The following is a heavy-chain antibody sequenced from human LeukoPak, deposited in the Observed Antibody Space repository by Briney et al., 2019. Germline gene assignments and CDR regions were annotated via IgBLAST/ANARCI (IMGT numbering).Heavy chain of an antibody. Sequence: QPGRSLRLSCAASGFTFSSYGMHWVRQAPGKGLEWVAVIWYDGINKFHADSVRGRFTISRDNSKNTVYLQMNSLRSEDTAVYYCTRERKSGIAAFDYWGQGTLVTVSS. CDR2: IWYDGINK. D-gene: IGHD6-13*01. V-gene: IGHV3-33*01. CDR1: GFTFSSYG. J-gene: IGHJ4*02. CDR3: TRERKSGIAAFDY.